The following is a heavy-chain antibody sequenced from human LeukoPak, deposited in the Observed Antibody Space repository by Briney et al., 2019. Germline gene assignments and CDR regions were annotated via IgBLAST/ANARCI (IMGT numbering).Heavy chain of an antibody. V-gene: IGHV1-69*02. CDR1: GGTFSSYT. Sequence: SVKVSCKASGGTFSSYTISWVRQAPGRGLEWMGRIIPILGIANYAQKFQGRVTITADKSTSTAYMELSSLRSGDTAVYYCARRGLQTYYGMDVWGQGTTVTVSS. CDR2: IIPILGIA. J-gene: IGHJ6*02. D-gene: IGHD5-24*01. CDR3: ARRGLQTYYGMDV.